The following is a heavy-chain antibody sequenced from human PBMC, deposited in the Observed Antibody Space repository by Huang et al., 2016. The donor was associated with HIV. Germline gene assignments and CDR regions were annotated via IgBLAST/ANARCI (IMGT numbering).Heavy chain of an antibody. Sequence: QVQLEQSGPAVRKPGSSVKFSCQASGGSFSDQIISWVRQAPGQRFEWMGGIIPLFRATAYAQEFKGRVTMTPDGSTATIYMELNSLTSEDTAVYYCAMSLRYQYDSRSYWGRYFDYWGQGTLVTVSS. CDR2: IIPLFRAT. CDR3: AMSLRYQYDSRSYWGRYFDY. D-gene: IGHD3-16*01. CDR1: GGSFSDQI. J-gene: IGHJ4*02. V-gene: IGHV1-69*01.